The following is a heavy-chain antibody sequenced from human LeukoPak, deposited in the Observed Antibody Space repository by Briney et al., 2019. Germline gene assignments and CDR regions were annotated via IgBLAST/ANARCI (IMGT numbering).Heavy chain of an antibody. V-gene: IGHV4-61*02. CDR2: IYTSGST. CDR1: GGSISSGSYY. Sequence: PSQTLSLTCTVSGGSISSGSYYWSWIRQPAGKGLEWIGRIYTSGSTYYNPSLKSRVTISIDTSKNQFSLKLSSVTAADTAVYYCARRASNYYYGSENYSYYFDYWGQGTLVTVSS. D-gene: IGHD3-10*01. CDR3: ARRASNYYYGSENYSYYFDY. J-gene: IGHJ4*02.